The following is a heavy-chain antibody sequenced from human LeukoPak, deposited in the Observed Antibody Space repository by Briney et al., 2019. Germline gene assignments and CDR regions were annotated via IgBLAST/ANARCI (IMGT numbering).Heavy chain of an antibody. V-gene: IGHV1-8*02. CDR3: ARVVVGATIPHY. J-gene: IGHJ4*02. CDR2: MNPNSGNT. Sequence: ASVKVSCKASGGTFSSYAISWVRQATGQGLEWMGWMNPNSGNTGYAQKFQGRVTMTRNTSISTAYMELSSLRSEDTAVYYCARVVVGATIPHYWGQGTLVTVSS. CDR1: GGTFSSYA. D-gene: IGHD1-26*01.